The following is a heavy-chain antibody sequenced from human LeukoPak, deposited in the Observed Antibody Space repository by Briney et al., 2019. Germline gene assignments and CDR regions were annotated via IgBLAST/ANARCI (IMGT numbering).Heavy chain of an antibody. CDR1: GYTFTGYY. CDR2: INPNSGGT. V-gene: IGHV1-2*02. Sequence: VASVKVSCKASGYTFTGYYMHWVRQAPGQGLEWMGWINPNSGGTNYAQKFQGRVTMTRDTSISTAYMELSRLRSDDTVFYYCARAVVEDDAFDFWGQGTMVTVSS. J-gene: IGHJ3*01. CDR3: ARAVVEDDAFDF. D-gene: IGHD2-21*01.